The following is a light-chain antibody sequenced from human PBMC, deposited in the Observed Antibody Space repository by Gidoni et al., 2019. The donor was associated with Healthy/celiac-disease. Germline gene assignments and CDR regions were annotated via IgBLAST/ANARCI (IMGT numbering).Light chain of an antibody. J-gene: IGKJ3*01. CDR2: GAS. V-gene: IGKV3-20*01. Sequence: EIVLTQSPGTLSLSPGERATLSCRASQRVSSSYLAWYQQKPGQVPRLLIYGASSSGSGTDFTLTISRLEPEDFAVYYCQQYGSSPPFTFGPGTKVDIK. CDR1: QRVSSSY. CDR3: QQYGSSPPFT.